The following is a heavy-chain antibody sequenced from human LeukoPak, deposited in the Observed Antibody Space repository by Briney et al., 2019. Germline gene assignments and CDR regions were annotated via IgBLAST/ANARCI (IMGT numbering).Heavy chain of an antibody. D-gene: IGHD1-7*01. CDR2: IYYSGNT. Sequence: SETLSLTCTVSGGSISNYFWSWIRQPPGKGLEWIGYIYYSGNTNYNPSLKSRVTISVDTSKNQFSLKLTSVTAADTAVYYCARDRELGHWGQGTLVTVSS. J-gene: IGHJ4*02. CDR1: GGSISNYF. CDR3: ARDRELGH. V-gene: IGHV4-59*01.